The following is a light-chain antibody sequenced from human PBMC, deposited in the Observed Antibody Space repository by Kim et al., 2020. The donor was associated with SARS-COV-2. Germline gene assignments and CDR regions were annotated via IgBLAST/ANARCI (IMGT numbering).Light chain of an antibody. CDR1: QSVGADY. CDR3: QQYDSSPWT. V-gene: IGKV3-20*01. Sequence: EIVLTQSPGTLSLSPGERATLSCRASQSVGADYVAWYQQKPGQAPRLLIFGASTRATDSPDRFTGSGSGTDFSLTINRLEPEDFGIYYCQQYDSSPWTFGQGTKVDIK. CDR2: GAS. J-gene: IGKJ1*01.